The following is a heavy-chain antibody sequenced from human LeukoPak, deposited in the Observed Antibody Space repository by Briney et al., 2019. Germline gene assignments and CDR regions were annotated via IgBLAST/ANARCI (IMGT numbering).Heavy chain of an antibody. J-gene: IGHJ4*02. CDR2: ISGSGGST. V-gene: IGHV3-23*01. Sequence: PGGSLRLSCAASGFTFSSYAMSWVRQAPGKGLEWISAISGSGGSTYYADSVKGRFTISRDNSKNTLYLQMNSLRAEDTAVNYCAKWGSGSTEGLDYWGQGTLVTVSS. CDR1: GFTFSSYA. CDR3: AKWGSGSTEGLDY. D-gene: IGHD1-26*01.